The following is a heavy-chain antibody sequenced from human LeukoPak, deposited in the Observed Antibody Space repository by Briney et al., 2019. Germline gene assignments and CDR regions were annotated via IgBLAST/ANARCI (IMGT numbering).Heavy chain of an antibody. CDR3: ASPRGDDSGGYYTWYFHH. D-gene: IGHD3-22*01. J-gene: IGHJ1*01. CDR2: SGST. CDR1: GGSISSGGYY. Sequence: TSETLSLTCTVSGGSISSGGYYWGWIRQPPGKGLEWIGSGSTYYNPSLKSRVTISVDTSKNQFSLKLSSVTAADTAVYFCASPRGDDSGGYYTWYFHHWGQGILVTVSS. V-gene: IGHV4-39*07.